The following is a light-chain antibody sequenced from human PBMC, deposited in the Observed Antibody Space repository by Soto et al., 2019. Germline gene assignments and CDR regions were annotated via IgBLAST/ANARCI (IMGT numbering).Light chain of an antibody. CDR2: GAS. Sequence: DIVMTQSPATLSVAPGERVTFSCRASQGVSRKLAWYQHKPGQAPRLLISGASTGATGIPARFSGSGSGTEFTLTISSLQSEDCAIYYCQQYGSSLPITFGQGTRLE. CDR1: QGVSRK. CDR3: QQYGSSLPIT. V-gene: IGKV3-15*01. J-gene: IGKJ5*01.